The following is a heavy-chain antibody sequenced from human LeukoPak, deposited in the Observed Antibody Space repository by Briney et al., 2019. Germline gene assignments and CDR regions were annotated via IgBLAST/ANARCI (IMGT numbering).Heavy chain of an antibody. CDR1: GYTFTSYG. Sequence: ASVKVSCKASGYTFTSYGISWVRQAPGQGLEWMGWINGNTNYAQKFQGRVTMTTDTSTSTAYMELRSLRSDDTVVYYCARDWSESYYFDYWGQGTLVTVSS. CDR2: INGNT. V-gene: IGHV1-18*01. J-gene: IGHJ4*02. CDR3: ARDWSESYYFDY. D-gene: IGHD3-3*01.